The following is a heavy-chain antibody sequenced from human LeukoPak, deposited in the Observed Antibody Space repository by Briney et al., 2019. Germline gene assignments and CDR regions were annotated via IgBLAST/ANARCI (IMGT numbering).Heavy chain of an antibody. J-gene: IGHJ4*02. Sequence: GGSLRLSCAASGFTFSSYGMSWVRPAPGKGLEWVSGISGSGGRTHYADSVKGRFTISRDNSKNTLYLQMNSLRAEDTSVYYCARGRNSGWYEFVGQFDYWGQGTLVTVSS. CDR1: GFTFSSYG. D-gene: IGHD6-19*01. CDR3: ARGRNSGWYEFVGQFDY. CDR2: ISGSGGRT. V-gene: IGHV3-23*01.